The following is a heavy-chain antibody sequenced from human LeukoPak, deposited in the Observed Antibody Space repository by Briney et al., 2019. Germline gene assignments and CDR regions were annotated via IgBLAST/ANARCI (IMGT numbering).Heavy chain of an antibody. D-gene: IGHD3-3*01. Sequence: PSETLSLTCAVYGGSFSGYYWSWIRQPPGKGLEWIGEINHSGGTNYNPSLKSRVTISVDTSKNQFSLKLSSVTAADTAVYYCARGLITIFGVVSNWFGPWGQGTLVTVSS. J-gene: IGHJ5*02. CDR1: GGSFSGYY. CDR2: INHSGGT. CDR3: ARGLITIFGVVSNWFGP. V-gene: IGHV4-34*01.